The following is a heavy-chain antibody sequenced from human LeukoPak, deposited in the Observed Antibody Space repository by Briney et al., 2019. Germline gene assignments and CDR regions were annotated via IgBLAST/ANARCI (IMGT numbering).Heavy chain of an antibody. Sequence: PGGSLRLSCAASGLTFSSYSMNWVRQAPGKGLEWVSSSGSDSSYIYYTDSVKGRFTISRDNSRNTLYLQMGSLRAEDMAVYYCATYYYDSGGFHFHHWGQGTLVTVSS. CDR1: GLTFSSYS. V-gene: IGHV3-21*01. J-gene: IGHJ1*01. D-gene: IGHD3-22*01. CDR3: ATYYYDSGGFHFHH. CDR2: SGSDSSYI.